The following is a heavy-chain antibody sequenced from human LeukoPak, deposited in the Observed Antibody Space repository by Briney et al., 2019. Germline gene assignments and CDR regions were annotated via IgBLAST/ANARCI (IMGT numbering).Heavy chain of an antibody. CDR2: INPYSGDT. Sequence: ASVKVSCKASGYTFTGYHIHWVRQAPGQGLEWMGRINPYSGDTNFAQKFQGRVTMTRDTSITTAYMDLSSLTPDDTAVYYCAREYCSSTSCLDDPWGQGTLVTVSS. V-gene: IGHV1-2*06. CDR1: GYTFTGYH. D-gene: IGHD2-2*01. CDR3: AREYCSSTSCLDDP. J-gene: IGHJ5*02.